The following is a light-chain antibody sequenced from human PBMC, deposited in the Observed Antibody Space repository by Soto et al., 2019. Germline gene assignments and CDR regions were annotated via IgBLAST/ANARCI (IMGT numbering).Light chain of an antibody. CDR1: QSVSTV. Sequence: DIQMTQSPSTLSASVGDRVTITCRASQSVSTVLAWFQQKPGRAPKLLIFDISNLASGVPSRFSGSGSGSATEFTLTISSLQPDDSATYYCQQYYSYPWTFGQGTKVEIK. J-gene: IGKJ1*01. CDR3: QQYYSYPWT. V-gene: IGKV1-5*01. CDR2: DIS.